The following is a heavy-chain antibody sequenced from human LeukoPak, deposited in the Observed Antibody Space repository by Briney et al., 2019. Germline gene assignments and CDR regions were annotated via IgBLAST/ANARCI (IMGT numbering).Heavy chain of an antibody. Sequence: ASVKVSCKASGYTFTGYYIHWVRQAPGQGLEWVGWINPNSGGTNYAQKFQGRVAMTRDTSISTAYMELTRLRSDDTAVYYCARDRDYYDSSGYYPLDYWGQGSLVTVSS. D-gene: IGHD3-22*01. V-gene: IGHV1-2*02. CDR1: GYTFTGYY. CDR3: ARDRDYYDSSGYYPLDY. J-gene: IGHJ4*02. CDR2: INPNSGGT.